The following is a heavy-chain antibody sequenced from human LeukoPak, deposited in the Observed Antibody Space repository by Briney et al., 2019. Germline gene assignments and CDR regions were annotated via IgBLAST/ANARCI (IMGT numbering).Heavy chain of an antibody. J-gene: IGHJ4*02. Sequence: SETLSLTCTVSGGSISSSSYYWGWIRQPPGKGLEWIGYIYYSGSTNYNPSLKSRVTISVDTSKNQFSLKLSSVTAADTAVYYCARTMVVTGFDYWGQGTLVTVSS. V-gene: IGHV4-61*05. D-gene: IGHD4-23*01. CDR3: ARTMVVTGFDY. CDR2: IYYSGST. CDR1: GGSISSSSYY.